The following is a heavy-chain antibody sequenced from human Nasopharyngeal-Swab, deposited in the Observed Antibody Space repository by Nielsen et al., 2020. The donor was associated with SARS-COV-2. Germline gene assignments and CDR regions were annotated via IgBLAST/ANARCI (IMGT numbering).Heavy chain of an antibody. Sequence: ESLKISCAASGFTFSSYSMNWVLQAPGKGLEWVSSISSSSSYIYYEDSVKGRFTISRDNAKNSLYLQMNSLRAEDTAVYYCERLGWIAAAGTGKSDWGQGTLVTVSS. J-gene: IGHJ4*02. V-gene: IGHV3-21*01. CDR3: ERLGWIAAAGTGKSD. CDR2: ISSSSSYI. D-gene: IGHD6-13*01. CDR1: GFTFSSYS.